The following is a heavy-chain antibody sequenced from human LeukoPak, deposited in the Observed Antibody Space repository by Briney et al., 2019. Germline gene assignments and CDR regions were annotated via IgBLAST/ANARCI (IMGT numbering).Heavy chain of an antibody. CDR2: INHSGST. V-gene: IGHV4-34*01. J-gene: IGHJ4*02. CDR1: GGSFSGYY. Sequence: SETLSLTCAVYGGSFSGYYWSWIRQPPGKGLEWIGEINHSGSTNYNPSLKRRVTISVDTSKNQFSLKLSSVTAADTAVYYCARVSTCAGDCYLFDYWGQGTLVTVSS. CDR3: ARVSTCAGDCYLFDY. D-gene: IGHD2-21*02.